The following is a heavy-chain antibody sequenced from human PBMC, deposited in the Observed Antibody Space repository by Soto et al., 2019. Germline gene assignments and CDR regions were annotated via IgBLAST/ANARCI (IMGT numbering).Heavy chain of an antibody. J-gene: IGHJ4*02. Sequence: QVQLVQSGAEVKKPGASVKVSCKASGYTFTSYAMHWVRQAPGQRLEWMGWINAGNGNTKYSQKFQGRVTITRDTSASTAYRDLSSLRSEDTAVYYCARSAHNYYDSSGYSNHFDYWGQGTLVTVSS. CDR3: ARSAHNYYDSSGYSNHFDY. D-gene: IGHD3-22*01. CDR1: GYTFTSYA. CDR2: INAGNGNT. V-gene: IGHV1-3*01.